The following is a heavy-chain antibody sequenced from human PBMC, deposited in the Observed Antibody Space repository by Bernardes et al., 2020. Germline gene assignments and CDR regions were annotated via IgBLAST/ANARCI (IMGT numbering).Heavy chain of an antibody. CDR1: GFILSDYC. CDR3: AREGTALYFDY. CDR2: IKQDGSEK. V-gene: IGHV3-7*03. Sequence: GGSLRLSCAASGFILSDYCISWVHQAPGKGLEWVANIKQDGSEKNYVDSVKGRFTISRNNDKNSLYLQMDSLRAEDTAVYYCAREGTALYFDYWGQGTLVTVSP. J-gene: IGHJ4*02.